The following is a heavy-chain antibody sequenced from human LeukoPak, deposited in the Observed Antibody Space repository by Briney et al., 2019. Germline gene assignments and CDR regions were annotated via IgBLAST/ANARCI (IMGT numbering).Heavy chain of an antibody. CDR3: ARVPVGDYVWGSYRSDY. J-gene: IGHJ4*02. CDR2: IYHSGST. D-gene: IGHD3-16*02. CDR1: GYSISSGYY. V-gene: IGHV4-38-2*02. Sequence: PSETLSLTCTVSGYSISSGYYWGWIRQPPGKGLEWIGSIYHSGSTYYNPSLKSRVTISVDTSKNQFSLKLSSVTAADTAVYYCARVPVGDYVWGSYRSDYWGQGTLVTVSS.